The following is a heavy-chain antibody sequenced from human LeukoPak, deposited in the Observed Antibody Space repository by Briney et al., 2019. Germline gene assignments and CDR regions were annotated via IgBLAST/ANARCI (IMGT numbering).Heavy chain of an antibody. CDR3: ARDYGDEN. V-gene: IGHV3-7*01. CDR1: GFTLRSYW. J-gene: IGHJ4*02. D-gene: IGHD4-17*01. CDR2: INQDGSER. Sequence: GGSLRLSCAASGFTLRSYWMSWVRQAPGKGLEWVANINQDGSERYYVDSVKGRFTISRDNAKNSLYLHMRSLRADDTAVYYCARDYGDENWGQGTLVTVSS.